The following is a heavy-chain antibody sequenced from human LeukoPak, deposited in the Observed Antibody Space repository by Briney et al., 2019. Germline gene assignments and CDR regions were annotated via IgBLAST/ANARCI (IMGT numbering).Heavy chain of an antibody. V-gene: IGHV4-59*01. CDR3: ARGGSYYDFWSGYYDYYYYMDV. D-gene: IGHD3-3*01. Sequence: SETLSLTCTVSGGSISSYYWSWIRRPPGKGLEWIGYTYYSGSTNYNPSLKSRVTISVDTSKNQFSLRLTSVTAADTAVYYCARGGSYYDFWSGYYDYYYYMDVWGKGTTVTVSS. CDR2: TYYSGST. J-gene: IGHJ6*03. CDR1: GGSISSYY.